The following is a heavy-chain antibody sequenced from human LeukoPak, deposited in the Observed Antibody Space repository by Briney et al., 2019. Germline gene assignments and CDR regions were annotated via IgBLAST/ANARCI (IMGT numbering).Heavy chain of an antibody. CDR3: ARGGNTEPDAFDI. V-gene: IGHV3-66*01. CDR2: IYSGGST. CDR1: GFTVSSNY. D-gene: IGHD1-14*01. Sequence: QSGGSLRLSCAASGFTVSSNYMSWVRQAPGKGLEWVSVIYSGGSTYYADSVKGRFTISRDNSKNTLYLQMNSLRAEDTAVYYCARGGNTEPDAFDIWGQGTMVTVSS. J-gene: IGHJ3*02.